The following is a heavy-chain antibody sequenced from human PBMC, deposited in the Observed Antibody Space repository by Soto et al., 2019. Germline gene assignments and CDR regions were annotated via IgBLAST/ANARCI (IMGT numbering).Heavy chain of an antibody. Sequence: SSETLSLTCTVSGGSISSGGYYWSWIRQHPGKGLEWIGYIYYSGSTYYNPSLKSRVTISVDTSKNQFSLKLSSVTAADTAVYYCARERGDSSGYYKYYFDYWGQGTLVTVS. V-gene: IGHV4-31*03. D-gene: IGHD3-22*01. CDR2: IYYSGST. J-gene: IGHJ4*02. CDR1: GGSISSGGYY. CDR3: ARERGDSSGYYKYYFDY.